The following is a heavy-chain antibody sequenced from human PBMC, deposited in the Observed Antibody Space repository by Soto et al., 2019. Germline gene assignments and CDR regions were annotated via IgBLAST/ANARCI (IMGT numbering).Heavy chain of an antibody. D-gene: IGHD1-26*01. Sequence: EVQLLESGGGLVQPGGSLRLFCAASGFTFSSYAMSWVGQAQGKGLEWVSAISGSGGSTYYADSVKGRFTISRDNSKNTQYLQMNSMRAEDTAVYYCAKHLRGWFDPWGQGTLVTVSS. CDR1: GFTFSSYA. V-gene: IGHV3-23*01. J-gene: IGHJ5*02. CDR3: AKHLRGWFDP. CDR2: ISGSGGST.